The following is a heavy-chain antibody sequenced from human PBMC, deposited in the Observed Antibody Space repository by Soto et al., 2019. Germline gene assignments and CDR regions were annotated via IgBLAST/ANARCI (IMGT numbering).Heavy chain of an antibody. D-gene: IGHD7-27*01. V-gene: IGHV3-33*01. CDR2: IWYDGSNK. J-gene: IGHJ6*02. Sequence: QVQLVESGGGVVQPGRSLRLSCAASGFTFSSYGMHWVRQAPGKGLEWVAVIWYDGSNKYYADSVKGRFTISIDNSNNTLYLQMNSLRAEDTAVYYCARAGDYYYGMDVWGQGTRVTVSS. CDR3: ARAGDYYYGMDV. CDR1: GFTFSSYG.